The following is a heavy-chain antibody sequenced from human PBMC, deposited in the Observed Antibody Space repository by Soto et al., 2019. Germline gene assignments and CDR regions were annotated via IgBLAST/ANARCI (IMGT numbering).Heavy chain of an antibody. CDR3: ARVIRGAYYNSPLDT. CDR2: INTYSGGA. Sequence: ASVKVSCNASGYTFTGYFMHLVRQAPRQGLEWMGWINTYSGGADYAESFQGRVTMTRDTSISTVYMELSRLRFDDTALSYCARVIRGAYYNSPLDTWCQGTVVTVSS. V-gene: IGHV1-2*02. CDR1: GYTFTGYF. D-gene: IGHD3-10*01. J-gene: IGHJ4*02.